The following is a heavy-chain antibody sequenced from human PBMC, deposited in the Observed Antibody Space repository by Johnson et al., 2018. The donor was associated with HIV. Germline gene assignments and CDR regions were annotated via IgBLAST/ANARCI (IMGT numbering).Heavy chain of an antibody. CDR3: ASADYNWVSPGAFDI. Sequence: VQLVESGGGVVQPGRSLRLSCAASGFTFSSYGMHWVRQAPGQGLEWVATIQQDGSEKYYVDSVKGRFTISRDNAKNSLYLQMNSLRAEDTAVYYCASADYNWVSPGAFDIWGQGTVVSVPS. CDR2: IQQDGSEK. D-gene: IGHD1-20*01. J-gene: IGHJ3*02. V-gene: IGHV3-7*03. CDR1: GFTFSSYG.